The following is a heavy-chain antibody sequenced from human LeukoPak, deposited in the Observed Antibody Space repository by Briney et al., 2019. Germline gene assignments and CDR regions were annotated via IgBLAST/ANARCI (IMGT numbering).Heavy chain of an antibody. Sequence: GGSLRLSCEASGFTFSSYDMSWVRQAPGKGLEWVSAISGSGGSTYYADSVKGRFTISRDNSKNTLYLQMNSLRAEDTAVYYCAKLGQLWLLSYFDYWGQGTLVTVSS. CDR3: AKLGQLWLLSYFDY. CDR2: ISGSGGST. CDR1: GFTFSSYD. J-gene: IGHJ4*02. V-gene: IGHV3-23*01. D-gene: IGHD5-18*01.